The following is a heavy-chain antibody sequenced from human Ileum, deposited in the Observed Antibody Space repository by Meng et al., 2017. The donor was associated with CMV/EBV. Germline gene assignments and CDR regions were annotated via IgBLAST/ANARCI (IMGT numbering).Heavy chain of an antibody. CDR3: ARNPSGSYGDFQH. Sequence: GESLKISCAASGFTFSSYWMHWVRQAPGKGLMWVSRINSDGGNTNYADSVKGRFTISRENAKNMLYLPMNSLRADDSAIYYCARNPSGSYGDFQHWGQGTQVTVSS. V-gene: IGHV3-74*01. D-gene: IGHD1-26*01. CDR1: GFTFSSYW. CDR2: INSDGGNT. J-gene: IGHJ1*01.